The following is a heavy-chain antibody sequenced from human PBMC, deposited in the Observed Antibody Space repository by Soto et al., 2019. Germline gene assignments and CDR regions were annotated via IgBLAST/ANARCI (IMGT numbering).Heavy chain of an antibody. CDR2: IHPGGQTI. V-gene: IGHV3-48*03. J-gene: IGHJ3*01. CDR3: ARRGSR. Sequence: PGGSLRLSCAASGFTFSSSEMYWVRQAPGKGLEWISYIHPGGQTIFYAESVKGRFTISRDNAKNSVYLQMNSLRAEDTAVYYCARRGSRWGRGTKVTVSS. D-gene: IGHD2-15*01. CDR1: GFTFSSSE.